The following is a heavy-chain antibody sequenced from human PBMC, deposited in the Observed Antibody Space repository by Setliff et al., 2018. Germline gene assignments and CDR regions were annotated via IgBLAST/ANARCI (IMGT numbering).Heavy chain of an antibody. CDR1: GYTFTSYY. J-gene: IGHJ4*02. D-gene: IGHD3-22*01. CDR2: INPSGGST. CDR3: AADASDYYDSSGYYYDY. V-gene: IGHV1-46*01. Sequence: ASVKVSCKASGYTFTSYYMHWVRQAPGQGLEWMGIINPSGGSTSYAQKFQGRVTITRDMSTSTAYMELSSLRSEDTAVYYCAADASDYYDSSGYYYDYWGQGTLVTVS.